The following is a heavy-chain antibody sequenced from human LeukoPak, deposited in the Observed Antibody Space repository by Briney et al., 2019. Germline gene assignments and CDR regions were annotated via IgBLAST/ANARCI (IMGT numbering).Heavy chain of an antibody. Sequence: GGSLRLSCAASGFTFSSYGMHWVRQAPGKGLEWVAVIWYDGSNKYYADSVKGRFTISRDNSKNTLYLQMNSLRAEDTAVYYCASIFGVVRNWFDPWGQGTLVTVSS. CDR3: ASIFGVVRNWFDP. V-gene: IGHV3-33*01. CDR2: IWYDGSNK. CDR1: GFTFSSYG. J-gene: IGHJ5*02. D-gene: IGHD3-3*02.